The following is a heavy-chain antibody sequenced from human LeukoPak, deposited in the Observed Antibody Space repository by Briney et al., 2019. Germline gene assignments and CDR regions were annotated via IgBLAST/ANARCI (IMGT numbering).Heavy chain of an antibody. V-gene: IGHV1-46*01. CDR3: AREQRGGLNGCMGVLFASYHTYYYMDV. Sequence: ASVKVSCKASGYTFTTYYIHWVRQAPGQGLEWMGMINPSDGATTYAQKLQGRGTMTRDMSTTTVYMAVRTLRSEDAAVYFCAREQRGGLNGCMGVLFASYHTYYYMDVWGRGTTVTVSS. CDR1: GYTFTTYY. CDR2: INPSDGAT. J-gene: IGHJ6*03. D-gene: IGHD2-8*01.